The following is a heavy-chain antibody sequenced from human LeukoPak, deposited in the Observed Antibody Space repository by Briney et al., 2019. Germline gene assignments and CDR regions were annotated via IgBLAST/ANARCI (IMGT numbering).Heavy chain of an antibody. J-gene: IGHJ4*02. D-gene: IGHD5-18*01. Sequence: ASVKVSCKASGYTFTGYYMHWVRQAPGQGLEWMGWINSNFGGTNYAQKFQGRVTLTRDTSISTAYMELSRLRSDDTAVYYCARGRKRGYSYGPFDYWGQGTLVTVSS. CDR2: INSNFGGT. CDR3: ARGRKRGYSYGPFDY. CDR1: GYTFTGYY. V-gene: IGHV1-2*02.